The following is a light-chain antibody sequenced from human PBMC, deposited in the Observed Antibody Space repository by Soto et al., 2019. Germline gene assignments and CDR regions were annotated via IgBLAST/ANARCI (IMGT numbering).Light chain of an antibody. J-gene: IGLJ1*01. CDR1: SSDVGSYNL. V-gene: IGLV2-23*03. Sequence: QSVLTQPASVSGSPGQSITISCTGTSSDVGSYNLVSWYQQHPGKAPKLMIYEGSKRPSGVSNRFSGSKSGNTASLTISGLQAEDEADYYCCSSAGSSNVFGTGTKVTVL. CDR3: CSSAGSSNV. CDR2: EGS.